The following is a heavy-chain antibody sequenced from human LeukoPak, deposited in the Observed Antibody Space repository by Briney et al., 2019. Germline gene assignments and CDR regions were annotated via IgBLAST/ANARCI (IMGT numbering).Heavy chain of an antibody. CDR3: ARAMTTVTLYYYYYMDV. J-gene: IGHJ6*03. CDR2: IYSGGST. Sequence: GGSLRVSCAASGFTVSSNYMSWVRQAPGKGLEWGSVIYSGGSTYYADSVKGRFTISRDNSKNTLYLQMNSLRAEDTAVYYCARAMTTVTLYYYYYMDVWGKGTTVTVSS. V-gene: IGHV3-53*01. D-gene: IGHD4-17*01. CDR1: GFTVSSNY.